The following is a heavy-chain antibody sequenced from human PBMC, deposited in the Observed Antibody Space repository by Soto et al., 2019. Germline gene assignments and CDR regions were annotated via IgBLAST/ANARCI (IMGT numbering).Heavy chain of an antibody. D-gene: IGHD3-22*01. J-gene: IGHJ4*02. Sequence: QVQLVESGGGVVQPGRSLRLSCAASGFTFSSYAMHWVRQAPGKGLEWVAVISYDGSNKYYADSVKGRFTISRDNSKNTLYLQMNSLRAEDTAVYYCAKDTYPDLAYYDSSGYYGGFDYWGQGTLVTVSS. CDR3: AKDTYPDLAYYDSSGYYGGFDY. CDR1: GFTFSSYA. CDR2: ISYDGSNK. V-gene: IGHV3-30*04.